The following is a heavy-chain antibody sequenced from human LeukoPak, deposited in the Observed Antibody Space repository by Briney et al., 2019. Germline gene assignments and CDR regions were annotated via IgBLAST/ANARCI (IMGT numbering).Heavy chain of an antibody. CDR3: ARGRGVVAATIAPFDY. CDR2: INPNSGGT. J-gene: IGHJ4*02. V-gene: IGHV1-2*02. Sequence: ASGKVSCKASGYTFTGYYMHWVRQAPGQGLEWMGWINPNSGGTNYAQKFQGRVTMTRDTSISTAYMELSRLRSDDTAVYYCARGRGVVAATIAPFDYWGQGTLVTVSS. D-gene: IGHD2-15*01. CDR1: GYTFTGYY.